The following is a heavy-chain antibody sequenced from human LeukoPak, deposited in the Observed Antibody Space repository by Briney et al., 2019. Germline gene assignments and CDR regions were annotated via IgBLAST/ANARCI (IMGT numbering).Heavy chain of an antibody. V-gene: IGHV3-7*01. D-gene: IGHD6-13*01. Sequence: GGSLRLSCVASGFTFSRNWMSWVRQAPGKGLEWAANINQDGSERNYVDSVKGRFTISRDNTKDTLYLQMNSLRDEDTGIYYCARDTNSNWFWGRGILVTVSS. CDR2: INQDGSER. CDR3: ARDTNSNWF. CDR1: GFTFSRNW. J-gene: IGHJ4*02.